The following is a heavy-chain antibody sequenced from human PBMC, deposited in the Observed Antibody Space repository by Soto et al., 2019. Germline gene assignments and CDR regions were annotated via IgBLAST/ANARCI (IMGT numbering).Heavy chain of an antibody. CDR2: INHSGST. V-gene: IGHV4-34*01. D-gene: IGHD6-13*01. J-gene: IGHJ4*02. Sequence: SETLSLTCAVYGGSFSGYYWSWIRQPPGKGLEWIGEINHSGSTNYNPSLKSRVTISVDTSKNQFSLKLSSVTAADTAVYYCARGSAAVFDYWGQGTLVTVSS. CDR3: ARGSAAVFDY. CDR1: GGSFSGYY.